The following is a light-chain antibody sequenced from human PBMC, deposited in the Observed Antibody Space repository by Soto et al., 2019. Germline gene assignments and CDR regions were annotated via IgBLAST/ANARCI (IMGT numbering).Light chain of an antibody. V-gene: IGKV2D-29*01. J-gene: IGKJ1*01. CDR2: GVS. CDR3: MQSVQAPWT. CDR1: QSLLFSDGKTY. Sequence: DLLLTQTPLSLSVTPGQPASISCKSSQSLLFSDGKTYLYWYLQKAGQPPQLLIYGVSNRFSGVPDRISGSGSGTDFTLKISRVEAEDVGVYYCMQSVQAPWTFGQGTKVEIK.